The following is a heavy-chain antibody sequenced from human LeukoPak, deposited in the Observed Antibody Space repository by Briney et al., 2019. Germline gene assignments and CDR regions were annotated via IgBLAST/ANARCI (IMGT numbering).Heavy chain of an antibody. V-gene: IGHV4-4*02. CDR2: IYHSGST. CDR1: GGSISSSNW. CDR3: ANKPSWIQQNTGDAFDI. J-gene: IGHJ3*02. Sequence: SGTLSLTCAVSGGSISSSNWWSWVRQPPGKGLEWIGEIYHSGSTNYNPSLKSRVTISVDKSKNQFSLKLSSVTAADTAVYYCANKPSWIQQNTGDAFDIWGQGTMVTVSS. D-gene: IGHD5-18*01.